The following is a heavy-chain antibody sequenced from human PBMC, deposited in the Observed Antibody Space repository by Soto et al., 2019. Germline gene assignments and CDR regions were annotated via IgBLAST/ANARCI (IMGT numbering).Heavy chain of an antibody. CDR3: AKMVGATLVDY. CDR2: IHHSGNS. D-gene: IGHD1-26*01. V-gene: IGHV4-4*02. Sequence: QVQLQESGPGLVKPSGTLSLTCTVSGASISSTSSGDWWSWVRQPPGKGLEWIGEIHHSGNSNYNPSIKSRVTMSVEKSKNQFSLRLTSVTAADTAVYYCAKMVGATLVDYWGQGTLVTVSS. J-gene: IGHJ4*02. CDR1: GASISSTSSGDW.